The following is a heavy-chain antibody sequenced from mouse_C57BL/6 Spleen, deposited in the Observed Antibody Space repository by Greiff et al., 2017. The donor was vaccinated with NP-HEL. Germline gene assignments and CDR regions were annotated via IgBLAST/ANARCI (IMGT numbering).Heavy chain of an antibody. V-gene: IGHV8-8*01. CDR1: GFSLSTFGMG. D-gene: IGHD1-1*01. J-gene: IGHJ4*01. Sequence: QVTLKESGPGILQPSQTLSLTCSFSGFSLSTFGMGVGWIRQPSGKGLEWLAHIWWDDDKYYNPALKSRLTISKDTSKNQVFLKIANVDTADTATYYCARGPVGYGSSYYAMDYWGQGTSVTVSS. CDR2: IWWDDDK. CDR3: ARGPVGYGSSYYAMDY.